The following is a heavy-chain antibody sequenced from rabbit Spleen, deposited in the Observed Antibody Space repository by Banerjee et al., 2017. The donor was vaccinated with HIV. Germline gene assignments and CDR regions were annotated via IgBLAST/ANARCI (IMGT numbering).Heavy chain of an antibody. CDR3: VRDRANIGGDYGPYYFDL. D-gene: IGHD2-1*01. CDR1: GFSFSNSDF. V-gene: IGHV1S40*01. J-gene: IGHJ4*01. CDR2: IDPVFGST. Sequence: QSLEESGGDLVKPGASLTLTCTASGFSFSNSDFIYWVRQAPGKGLEWIGYIDPVFGSTYYASWVNGRFTISRHNAQNTLYLQLDSLTAADTATYFCVRDRANIGGDYGPYYFDLWGPGTLVTVS.